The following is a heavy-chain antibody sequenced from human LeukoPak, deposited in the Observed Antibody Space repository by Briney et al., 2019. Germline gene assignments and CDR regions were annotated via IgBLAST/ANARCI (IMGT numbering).Heavy chain of an antibody. V-gene: IGHV3-30*02. CDR2: KRYDGSNK. CDR1: GFTFSSYG. Sequence: PGGSLRLSCAASGFTFSSYGMHWVRQAPGKGLEWVAFKRYDGSNKYYADSVKGRFTISRDNSKNTLYLQMNSLRAEDTAVYYCARDLWWELLEPNYFDYWGQGTLVTVSS. D-gene: IGHD1-26*01. CDR3: ARDLWWELLEPNYFDY. J-gene: IGHJ4*02.